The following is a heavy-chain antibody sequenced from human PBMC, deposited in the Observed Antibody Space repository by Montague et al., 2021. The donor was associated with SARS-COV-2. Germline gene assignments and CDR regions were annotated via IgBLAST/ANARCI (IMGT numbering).Heavy chain of an antibody. D-gene: IGHD4-17*01. CDR3: ATTTGLGS. CDR2: IYSGGSST. CDR1: GFTFSSYA. J-gene: IGHJ5*02. V-gene: IGHV3-23*03. Sequence: SLRLSCAASGFTFSSYAMSWVRQAPVEGLEWVSVIYSGGSSTYYPDSVKGRFTISRDNSKNTLYLQMNSLRAEDTAVYYCATTTGLGSWGQGTLVTVSS.